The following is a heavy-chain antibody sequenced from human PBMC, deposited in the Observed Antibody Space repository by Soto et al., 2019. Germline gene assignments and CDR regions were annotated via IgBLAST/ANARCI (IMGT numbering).Heavy chain of an antibody. D-gene: IGHD2-15*01. J-gene: IGHJ6*02. CDR2: IDPSDSYT. CDR3: ARQGLYCSGGSCYPAGYYYYGMDV. CDR1: GYSFTSYW. V-gene: IGHV5-10-1*01. Sequence: PGPSLKISCKGSGYSFTSYWISWERQMPGKGLEWMGRIDPSDSYTNYSPSFQGHVTISADKSISTAYLQWSSLKASDTAMYYCARQGLYCSGGSCYPAGYYYYGMDVWGQGTTVTVSS.